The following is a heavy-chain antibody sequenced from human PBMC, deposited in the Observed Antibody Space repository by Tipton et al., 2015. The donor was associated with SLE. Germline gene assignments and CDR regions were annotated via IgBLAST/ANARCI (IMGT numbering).Heavy chain of an antibody. D-gene: IGHD3-16*01. CDR2: INHSGST. Sequence: GLVKPSETLSLTCAVYGGSFSGYYWSWIRQPPGKGLEWIGEINHSGSTNYNPSLKSRVTISVDTSKNQFPLKLSSVTAADTAVYYCAPRDATGGYFDYWGQGTLVTVSS. V-gene: IGHV4-34*01. J-gene: IGHJ4*02. CDR3: APRDATGGYFDY. CDR1: GGSFSGYY.